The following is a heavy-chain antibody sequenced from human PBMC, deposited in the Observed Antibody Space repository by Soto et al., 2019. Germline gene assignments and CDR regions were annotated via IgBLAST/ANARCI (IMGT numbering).Heavy chain of an antibody. CDR3: TTAATTVTTIDF. D-gene: IGHD4-17*01. V-gene: IGHV3-15*01. CDR2: IKRKTDGGTT. Sequence: EVHLVESGGGLVKPGGSLRLSCAVSGFTFSNAWMSWVRQAPGKGLEWVGRIKRKTDGGTTDYAAPVKGRFTISRDDSKNTLYLQMNSLETEDTAVYYCTTAATTVTTIDFWGQGTLVTVSS. J-gene: IGHJ4*02. CDR1: GFTFSNAW.